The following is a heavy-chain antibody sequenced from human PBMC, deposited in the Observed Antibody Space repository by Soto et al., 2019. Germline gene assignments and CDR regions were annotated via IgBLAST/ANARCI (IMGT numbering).Heavy chain of an antibody. CDR3: ARVVGALGHWFEP. Sequence: QVQLVQSGGEVKKPGASVKVSCKASGYTFTSYGISWVRQAPGQGLEWMGRISAYNGNTNYAQKLQGRVTMTTDTSTSTADMELRSLRSDDTAVYYCARVVGALGHWFEPWGQGTLVTFSS. V-gene: IGHV1-18*01. CDR2: ISAYNGNT. D-gene: IGHD1-26*01. CDR1: GYTFTSYG. J-gene: IGHJ5*02.